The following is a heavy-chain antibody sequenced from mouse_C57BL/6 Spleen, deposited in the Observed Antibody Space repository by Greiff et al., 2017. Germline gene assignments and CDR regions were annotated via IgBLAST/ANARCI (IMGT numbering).Heavy chain of an antibody. V-gene: IGHV1-15*01. CDR2: IDPETGGT. J-gene: IGHJ2*01. Sequence: QVQLQQSGAELGRPGASVTLSCKASGYTFTDYEMHWVKQKPVHGLEWIGAIDPETGGTAYNQKFKGKAILTADKSSSTAYMELRSLTSEDSAVYYCTAQATSFDSWGQGTTLTVSS. CDR3: TAQATSFDS. CDR1: GYTFTDYE. D-gene: IGHD3-2*02.